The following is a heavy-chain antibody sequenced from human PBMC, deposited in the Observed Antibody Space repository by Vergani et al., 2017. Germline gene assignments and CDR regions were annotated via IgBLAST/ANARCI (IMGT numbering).Heavy chain of an antibody. Sequence: EVQLVESGGGLVQPGGSLRLSCAASGFTFSSSWMSWVRQAPGKGLEWVANIKQDGSEKYYVDSVKGRFTISRDNAKNSLYLQMNSLRAEDSAVYYCAREAVWKQQLLPIDYWGQGTLVTVSS. CDR3: AREAVWKQQLLPIDY. J-gene: IGHJ4*02. CDR1: GFTFSSSW. D-gene: IGHD6-13*01. CDR2: IKQDGSEK. V-gene: IGHV3-7*01.